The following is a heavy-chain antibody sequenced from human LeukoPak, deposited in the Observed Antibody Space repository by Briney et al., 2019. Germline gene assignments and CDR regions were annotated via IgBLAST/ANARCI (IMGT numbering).Heavy chain of an antibody. Sequence: PGGSLRLSCAASGFTFSSYSMNWVRQAPGKGLEWVSSISSTSSYIYYADSVKGRFTISRDNAKNSLYLQMNSLRAEDTAVYYCARDLSWIQLPGYWGQGTLVTVSS. D-gene: IGHD5-18*01. CDR1: GFTFSSYS. CDR3: ARDLSWIQLPGY. V-gene: IGHV3-21*01. CDR2: ISSTSSYI. J-gene: IGHJ4*02.